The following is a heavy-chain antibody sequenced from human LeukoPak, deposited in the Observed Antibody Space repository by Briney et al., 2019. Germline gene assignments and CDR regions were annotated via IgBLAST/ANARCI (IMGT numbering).Heavy chain of an antibody. CDR3: AREGGSYSGAFDI. J-gene: IGHJ3*02. Sequence: GASVKVSCMASGYTFTGYYMHWVRQAPGQGLEWMGWINPNSGGTNYAQKLQGRVTMTRDTSVSTAYMELSRLRSDDTAVYYCAREGGSYSGAFDIWGQGTMVTASS. CDR2: INPNSGGT. CDR1: GYTFTGYY. D-gene: IGHD1-26*01. V-gene: IGHV1-2*02.